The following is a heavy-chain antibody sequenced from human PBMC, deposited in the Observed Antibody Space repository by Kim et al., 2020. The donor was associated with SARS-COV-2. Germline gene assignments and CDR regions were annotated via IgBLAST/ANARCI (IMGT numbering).Heavy chain of an antibody. CDR2: GA. V-gene: IGHV3-64D*06. J-gene: IGHJ3*02. CDR3: VRGRQLGTFDI. D-gene: IGHD2-2*01. Sequence: GAYYAASVKGRFTIYRENSKNTLYLQMSSLRAEDTAVYYCVRGRQLGTFDIWGEGTELSLSS.